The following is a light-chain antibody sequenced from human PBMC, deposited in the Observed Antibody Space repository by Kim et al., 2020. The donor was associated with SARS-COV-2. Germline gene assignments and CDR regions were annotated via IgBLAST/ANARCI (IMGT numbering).Light chain of an antibody. Sequence: EIVLTQSPATLSLSPGESATLSCRASQNVTSYLAWYQQKPGQAPRLLIYDASNRATGIPARFSGSGSGTDFSLTISSLEPEDFAAYYCQKRSNWTLTWGGGTKVEI. V-gene: IGKV3-11*01. J-gene: IGKJ4*01. CDR3: QKRSNWTLT. CDR1: QNVTSY. CDR2: DAS.